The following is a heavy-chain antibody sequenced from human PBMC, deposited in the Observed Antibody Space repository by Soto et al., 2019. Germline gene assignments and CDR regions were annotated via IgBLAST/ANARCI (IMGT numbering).Heavy chain of an antibody. CDR1: GDSVSSNSAA. CDR3: ARDDYISGWKVY. CDR2: TYYRSEWYN. J-gene: IGHJ4*02. D-gene: IGHD6-19*01. V-gene: IGHV6-1*01. Sequence: QVQLQQSGPGLVKPSQTLSLTCAISGDSVSSNSAAWHWIRQSPSRGLEWLGRTYYRSEWYNDYALSVKSGISVNPDTSKNQFSLQLNSVTPEDTAVYYCARDDYISGWKVYWGQGTLVTVSS.